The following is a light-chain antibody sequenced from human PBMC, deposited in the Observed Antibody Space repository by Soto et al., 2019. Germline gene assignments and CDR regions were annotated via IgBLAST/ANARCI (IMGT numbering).Light chain of an antibody. J-gene: IGLJ2*01. CDR1: SSNIGAGYD. CDR3: QSYDSSLSGSYVV. Sequence: QSVLTQPPSVSGAPGQRVTISCTGSSSNIGAGYDVPWYQQLPGTAPKLLIYGNSNRPSGVPDRFSGSKSGTSASLAITGLRAEDEADYYCQSYDSSLSGSYVVFGGGTKLTVL. V-gene: IGLV1-40*01. CDR2: GNS.